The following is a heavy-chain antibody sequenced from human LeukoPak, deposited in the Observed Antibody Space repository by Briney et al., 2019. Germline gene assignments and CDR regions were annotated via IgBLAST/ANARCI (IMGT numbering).Heavy chain of an antibody. CDR3: ASDPVLPPAVLGY. V-gene: IGHV4-34*01. CDR2: INHSGST. J-gene: IGHJ4*02. D-gene: IGHD2-2*01. CDR1: GGSFSVYY. Sequence: PSETPSLTCAVYGGSFSVYYWSWIRQPPGKGLEWIGEINHSGSTNYNPSLKSRVTISVDTSKNQFSLKLSSVTAADTAVYYCASDPVLPPAVLGYWGQGTLVTVSS.